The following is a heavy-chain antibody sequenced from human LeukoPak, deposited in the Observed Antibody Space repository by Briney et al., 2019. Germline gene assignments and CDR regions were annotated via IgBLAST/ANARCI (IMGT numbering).Heavy chain of an antibody. Sequence: PGGSLRLSCAASGFTFSDYYMSWIRQAPGKGLEWVSYISSSSSYTNYADSVKGRFTISRDNAKNSLYLQMNSLRVEDTAVYYCARGRYCSSTSCSGIDPWGQGTLVTVSS. CDR1: GFTFSDYY. V-gene: IGHV3-11*05. CDR2: ISSSSSYT. CDR3: ARGRYCSSTSCSGIDP. J-gene: IGHJ5*02. D-gene: IGHD2-2*01.